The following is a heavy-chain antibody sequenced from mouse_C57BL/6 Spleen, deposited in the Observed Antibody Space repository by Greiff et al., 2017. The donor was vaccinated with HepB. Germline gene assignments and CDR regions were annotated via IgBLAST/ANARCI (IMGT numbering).Heavy chain of an antibody. CDR3: ARSQLYYFDY. Sequence: VKLQQPGAELVMPGASVKLSCKASGYTFTSYWMHWVKQRPGQGLEWIGEIDPSDSYTNYNQKFKGKSTLTVDKSSNTAYMQLSSLTSEDSAVYYCARSQLYYFDYWGQGTTLTVSS. CDR1: GYTFTSYW. V-gene: IGHV1-69*01. D-gene: IGHD4-1*02. CDR2: IDPSDSYT. J-gene: IGHJ2*01.